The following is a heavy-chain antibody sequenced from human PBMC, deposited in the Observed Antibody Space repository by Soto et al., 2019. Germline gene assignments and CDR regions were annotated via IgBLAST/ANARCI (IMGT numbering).Heavy chain of an antibody. Sequence: GGSLRLSCAASGFTFSNAWMSWVRQAPGKGLEWVGRIKSKTDGGTTDYAAPVKGRFTISRDDSKNTLYLQMNSLKTEDTAVYYCTTALSNFDWLLYFDYWGQGTLVTVSS. CDR3: TTALSNFDWLLYFDY. J-gene: IGHJ4*02. CDR2: IKSKTDGGTT. V-gene: IGHV3-15*01. CDR1: GFTFSNAW. D-gene: IGHD3-9*01.